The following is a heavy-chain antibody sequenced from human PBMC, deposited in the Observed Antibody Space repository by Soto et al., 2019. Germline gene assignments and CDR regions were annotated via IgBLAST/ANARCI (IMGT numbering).Heavy chain of an antibody. CDR3: AKGMVTTSFDY. V-gene: IGHV3-30*18. CDR1: GFTFSSYG. CDR2: ISYDGSNK. J-gene: IGHJ4*02. Sequence: PGGSLRLSCAASGFTFSSYGMHWVRQAPGKGLEWVAVISYDGSNKYYADSVKGRFTISRDNSKNTLYLQMNSLRAEDTAVYYCAKGMVTTSFDYWGQGTLVTVSS. D-gene: IGHD4-4*01.